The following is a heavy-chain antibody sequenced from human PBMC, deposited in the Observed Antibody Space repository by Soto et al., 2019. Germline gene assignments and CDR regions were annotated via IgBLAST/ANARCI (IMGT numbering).Heavy chain of an antibody. CDR3: ARDRRYYDSSGYYFDY. Sequence: PGGSLRLSCAASGFTVSSNYMSWVRQAPGKGLEWVSVIYSGGSTYYADSVKGRFTISRDNSKNTLYLQMNSLRAEDTAVYYCARDRRYYDSSGYYFDYWGQGTLITVS. CDR1: GFTVSSNY. CDR2: IYSGGST. V-gene: IGHV3-53*01. D-gene: IGHD3-22*01. J-gene: IGHJ4*02.